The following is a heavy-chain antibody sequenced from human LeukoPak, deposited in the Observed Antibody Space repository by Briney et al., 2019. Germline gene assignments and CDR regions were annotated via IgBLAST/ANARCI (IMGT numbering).Heavy chain of an antibody. CDR3: ARWDYGDYSFAFDI. CDR1: GGSISSSSYY. J-gene: IGHJ3*02. CDR2: IYYSGST. D-gene: IGHD4-17*01. V-gene: IGHV4-39*07. Sequence: SETLSLTCTVSGGSISSSSYYWGWIRQPPGKGLEWIGSIYYSGSTYYNPSLKSRVTISVDTSKNQFSLKLSSVTAADTAVYYCARWDYGDYSFAFDIWGQGTMVTVSS.